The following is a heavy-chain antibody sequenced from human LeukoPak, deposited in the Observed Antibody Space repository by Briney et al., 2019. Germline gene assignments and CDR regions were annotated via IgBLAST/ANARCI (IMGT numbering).Heavy chain of an antibody. D-gene: IGHD3-10*02. J-gene: IGHJ6*04. CDR3: AELGITMIGGV. V-gene: IGHV3-48*03. CDR2: ISSSGSTI. CDR1: GFTFSSYE. Sequence: GGSLTLSCAASGFTFSSYEMNWVRQAPGKGLEWVSYISSSGSTIYYADPVKGRFTISRDNAKNSLYLQMNSLRAEDTAVYYCAELGITMIGGVWGKGTTVTISS.